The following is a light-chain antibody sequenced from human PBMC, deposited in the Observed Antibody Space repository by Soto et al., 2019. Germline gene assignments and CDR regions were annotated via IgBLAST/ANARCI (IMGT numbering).Light chain of an antibody. CDR3: SSYAVTNIFV. Sequence: QSALTQPPSASGSPEQSVTISCTGTSSDVGGYNYVSWYQQHPGKAPKVIIYEVSKRPSGVPDRFSGSKSGSTASLTVSGLQAEDEADYYCSSYAVTNIFVFGTGTKVTVL. CDR2: EVS. J-gene: IGLJ1*01. V-gene: IGLV2-8*01. CDR1: SSDVGGYNY.